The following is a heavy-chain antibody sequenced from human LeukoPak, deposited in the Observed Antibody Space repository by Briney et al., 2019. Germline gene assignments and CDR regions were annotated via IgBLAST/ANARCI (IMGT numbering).Heavy chain of an antibody. D-gene: IGHD1-26*01. Sequence: GASVKVSCKVSGYTLTELSMHWVRQAPGKGLEWMGGFDPEDGETIYAQKFQGRVTMPEDTSTDTAYMELSSLRSEDTAVYYCATDLFRGYYFDYWGQGTLVTVSS. J-gene: IGHJ4*02. CDR2: FDPEDGET. CDR3: ATDLFRGYYFDY. CDR1: GYTLTELS. V-gene: IGHV1-24*01.